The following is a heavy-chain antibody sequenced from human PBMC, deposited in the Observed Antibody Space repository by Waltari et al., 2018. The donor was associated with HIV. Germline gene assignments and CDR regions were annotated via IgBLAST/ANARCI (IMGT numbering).Heavy chain of an antibody. CDR3: ARVIRALSGTYSSYYFDF. CDR2: PSQTGSA. V-gene: IGHV4-38-2*02. Sequence: QVHLQESGPGLVTPSATLSLTCSVSGNTFKSPYYWGWLRLAPGKGPQWIASPSQTGSASYHASLKSRSSVSFDTSNDQLSLKLRSVTAADTALYFCARVIRALSGTYSSYYFDFWGQGIMVTVSS. CDR1: GNTFKSPYY. D-gene: IGHD1-26*01. J-gene: IGHJ4*02.